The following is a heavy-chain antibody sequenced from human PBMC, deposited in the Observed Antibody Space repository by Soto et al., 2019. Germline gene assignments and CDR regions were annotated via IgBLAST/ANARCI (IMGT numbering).Heavy chain of an antibody. V-gene: IGHV1-69*13. CDR2: IIPIFGTA. D-gene: IGHD6-13*01. CDR1: GGTFSSYA. Sequence: ASVKVSCKASGGTFSSYAISWVRQAPGQGLEWMGGIIPIFGTANYAQKFQGRVTITADESTSTAYMELGSLRSEDTAVYYCARDRGDSSSWYGSKDYYYGMDVWGQGTTVTVPS. J-gene: IGHJ6*02. CDR3: ARDRGDSSSWYGSKDYYYGMDV.